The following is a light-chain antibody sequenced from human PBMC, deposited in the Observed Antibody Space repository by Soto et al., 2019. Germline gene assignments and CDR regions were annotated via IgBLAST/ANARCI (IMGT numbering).Light chain of an antibody. J-gene: IGLJ2*01. CDR1: SGSIASND. CDR2: DTA. V-gene: IGLV1-44*01. CDR3: AAWDDSLNGPV. Sequence: LTQPHSVSESPGKTVTISCTRSSGSIASNDVHWYRQLSGAAPQILIYDTAQRATGVPDRFSGSRSGTSASLTISGLQSDDEAEYHCAAWDDSLNGPVFGGGTKLTVL.